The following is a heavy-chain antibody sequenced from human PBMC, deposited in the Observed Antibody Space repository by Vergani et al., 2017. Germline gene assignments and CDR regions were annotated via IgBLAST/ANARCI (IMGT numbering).Heavy chain of an antibody. Sequence: LEESGGGSVKPGGSLRLSCAASGFKFSDHYMSWIRQAPGKGLEWVSHISPGASTVSYTDSVTGLFTVSRDNDNNSLTLDMTTLRVADTAVYYCAKNPGISTTRHYYAMDVWGQGTTVTVSS. J-gene: IGHJ6*02. D-gene: IGHD1-1*01. CDR2: ISPGASTV. V-gene: IGHV3-11*04. CDR1: GFKFSDHY. CDR3: AKNPGISTTRHYYAMDV.